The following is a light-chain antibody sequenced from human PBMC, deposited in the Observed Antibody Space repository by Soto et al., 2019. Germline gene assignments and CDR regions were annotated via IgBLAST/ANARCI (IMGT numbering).Light chain of an antibody. CDR3: QQSNSFPIT. Sequence: DIQMTQSPSSVSASVGDRVTITCRASQGISSGLAWYQQKPGKAPKLLIYAASSLQSGVPSRFRGTGSDTDFTLTITSLQPEDFATYYCQQSNSFPITCGQGTRLEIK. J-gene: IGKJ5*01. V-gene: IGKV1-12*01. CDR1: QGISSG. CDR2: AAS.